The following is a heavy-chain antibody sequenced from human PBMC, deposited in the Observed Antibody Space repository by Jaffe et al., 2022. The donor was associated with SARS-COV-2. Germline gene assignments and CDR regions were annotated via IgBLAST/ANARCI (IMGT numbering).Heavy chain of an antibody. V-gene: IGHV3-30*04. D-gene: IGHD6-19*01. CDR2: ISDNGSDK. CDR1: GFTSSSYV. J-gene: IGHJ3*02. Sequence: QVQLVESGGGVVQPGRSLRLSCVASGFTSSSYVMHWVRQAPGKGLEWVAVISDNGSDKYYLDAVKGRFTIARDNSKNTLYLQMNSLRAEDTAVYYCARGVYSSGWADAFDIWGQGTMVTVSS. CDR3: ARGVYSSGWADAFDI.